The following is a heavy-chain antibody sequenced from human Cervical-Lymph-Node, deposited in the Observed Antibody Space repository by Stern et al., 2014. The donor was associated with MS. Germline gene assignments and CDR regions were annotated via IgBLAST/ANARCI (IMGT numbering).Heavy chain of an antibody. CDR2: IYYSGST. D-gene: IGHD2-21*02. V-gene: IGHV4-59*01. CDR1: GGSISSYY. CDR3: ARSGPYCGGDCYYFDY. Sequence: QVQLQESGPGLVKPSETLSLTCTVSGGSISSYYWSWILQPPGKGLEWIGYIYYSGSTNYNPSLKSRVTISVDTSKNQFSLKLSSVTAADTAVYYCARSGPYCGGDCYYFDYWGQGTLVTVSS. J-gene: IGHJ4*02.